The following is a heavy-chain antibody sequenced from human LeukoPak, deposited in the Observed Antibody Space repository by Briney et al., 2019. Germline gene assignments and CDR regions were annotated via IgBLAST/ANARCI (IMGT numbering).Heavy chain of an antibody. CDR3: AKRGYSGYDYYFDY. V-gene: IGHV3-23*01. J-gene: IGHJ4*02. Sequence: GGSLRLSCAASGFTFSIYGMNWVRQAPGKGLEWVSAISGSGGSTYYADSVKGRFTISRDNSKNTLYLQMNSLRAEDTAVYYCAKRGYSGYDYYFDYWGQGTLVTVSS. D-gene: IGHD5-12*01. CDR2: ISGSGGST. CDR1: GFTFSIYG.